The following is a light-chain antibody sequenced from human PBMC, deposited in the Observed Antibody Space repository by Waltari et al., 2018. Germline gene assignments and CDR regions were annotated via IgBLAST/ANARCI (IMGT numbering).Light chain of an antibody. CDR3: QQRHNWPVT. J-gene: IGKJ5*01. CDR2: DAS. Sequence: EIVLTQSPATLSLSPGERAALSCRASQAISSSLAWYQQKPGQAPRLLIYDASSRATGIPARFSGNGSGTDFTLTISSLEPEDFAVYYCQQRHNWPVTFGQGTRLEIK. V-gene: IGKV3-11*01. CDR1: QAISSS.